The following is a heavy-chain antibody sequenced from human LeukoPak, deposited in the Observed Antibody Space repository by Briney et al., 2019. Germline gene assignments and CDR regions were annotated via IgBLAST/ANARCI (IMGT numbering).Heavy chain of an antibody. CDR3: ARGKGSGITMVRGVITYYYYGMDV. J-gene: IGHJ6*02. CDR2: IIPIFGTT. V-gene: IGHV1-69*13. D-gene: IGHD3-10*01. Sequence: GASVKVSCKASGGTFSTYTVGWVRQAPGQGLEWMGGIIPIFGTTNYAQKFQGRVTITADGSTSTAFMELSSLRSDDTAVYYCARGKGSGITMVRGVITYYYYGMDVWGQGTTVTVSS. CDR1: GGTFSTYT.